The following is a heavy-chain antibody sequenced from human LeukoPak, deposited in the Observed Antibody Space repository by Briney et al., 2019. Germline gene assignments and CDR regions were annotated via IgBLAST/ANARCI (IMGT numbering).Heavy chain of an antibody. J-gene: IGHJ4*02. CDR3: ARDSSGWPKYYFDY. CDR2: ISSSSSYI. D-gene: IGHD6-19*01. Sequence: GGSLRLSCAASGFTFSSYNMNWVRQAPGKGLEWVSSISSSSSYIYYADSVKGRFTISRDNAKNSLYLQMNSLRAEDTAVYYCARDSSGWPKYYFDYWGQETLVTVSS. CDR1: GFTFSSYN. V-gene: IGHV3-21*01.